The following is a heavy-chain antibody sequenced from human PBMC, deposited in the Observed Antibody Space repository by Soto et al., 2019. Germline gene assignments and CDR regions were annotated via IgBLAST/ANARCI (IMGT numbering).Heavy chain of an antibody. Sequence: PSETLSLTCTVSGDSINNYYWSWIRQPPGKRLEWIACIYYTGSTGYDPALQSRASISVDTSRNQFSLSLSSVTPADTAVYYCARCGPCAEGLRWGQGTLVTVSS. CDR3: ARCGPCAEGLR. CDR2: IYYTGST. CDR1: GDSINNYY. D-gene: IGHD2-21*01. V-gene: IGHV4-59*01. J-gene: IGHJ4*02.